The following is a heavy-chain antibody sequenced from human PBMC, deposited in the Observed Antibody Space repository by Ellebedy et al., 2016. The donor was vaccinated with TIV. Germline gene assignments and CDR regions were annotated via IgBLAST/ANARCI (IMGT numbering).Heavy chain of an antibody. CDR3: ARDSGSYYRFDK. D-gene: IGHD3-10*01. CDR2: IYYSGNS. V-gene: IGHV4-59*01. J-gene: IGHJ4*02. CDR1: GDSISTYY. Sequence: SETLSLXXTVSGDSISTYYWSWIRQAPGKGLEWIGYIYYSGNSNYNPSLESRATISIDTSKNQFSLRLTSVTTADTAVYFCARDSGSYYRFDKWGQGTLVTVSS.